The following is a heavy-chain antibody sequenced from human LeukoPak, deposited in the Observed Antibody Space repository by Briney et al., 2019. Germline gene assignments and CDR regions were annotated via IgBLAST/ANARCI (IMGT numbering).Heavy chain of an antibody. V-gene: IGHV3-53*01. Sequence: GGSLRLSCAASGFTLSSNYMSWVRQAPGKRLEWVSVIYSGGSTYYADSVKGRFTISRDNSKNTLYLQMNSLRAEDTAVYYCARNGQFGVVDYWGQGTLVTVSS. CDR3: ARNGQFGVVDY. CDR2: IYSGGST. J-gene: IGHJ4*02. D-gene: IGHD3-3*01. CDR1: GFTLSSNY.